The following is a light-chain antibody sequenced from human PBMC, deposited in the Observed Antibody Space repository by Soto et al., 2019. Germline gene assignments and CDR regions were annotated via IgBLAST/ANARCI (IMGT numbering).Light chain of an antibody. CDR3: QQSYSTPLT. J-gene: IGKJ4*01. CDR2: AAS. V-gene: IGKV1-39*01. Sequence: LQMTQSPSTRSASVGDRVTIPFRASQSISSYLNWYQQKPGKAPKLLIYAASSLQSGVPSRFSGSGSGTDFTLTISSLQPEDFATYYCQQSYSTPLTFGGGTKVDIK. CDR1: QSISSY.